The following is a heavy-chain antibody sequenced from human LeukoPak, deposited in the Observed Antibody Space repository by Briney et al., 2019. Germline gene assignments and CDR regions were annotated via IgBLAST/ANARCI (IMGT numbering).Heavy chain of an antibody. J-gene: IGHJ3*01. CDR1: GFTFGDYY. CDR3: ARGVTMVVSSRAFDL. Sequence: PGGSLRLSCAASGFTFGDYYMTWIRQAPGKGLEWVSYISSSGTTIYYADSVQGRFTISRDNAKNSLYLQRDSLRAEETAVYFCARGVTMVVSSRAFDLWGQGTLVTVSS. CDR2: ISSSGTTI. V-gene: IGHV3-11*04. D-gene: IGHD4/OR15-4a*01.